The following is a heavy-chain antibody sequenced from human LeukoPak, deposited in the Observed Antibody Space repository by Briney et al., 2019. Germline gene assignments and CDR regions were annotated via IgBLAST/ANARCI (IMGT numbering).Heavy chain of an antibody. J-gene: IGHJ3*02. V-gene: IGHV3-7*01. CDR2: INPDGSVR. D-gene: IGHD3-16*01. Sequence: GGPRKLPGEAPGFPFNSYWMNWVRHPPGKGLEWVANINPDGSVRTYVDSVKGRFTSSRDNAKNSLDLQMNSLRAEDTAVYYCVGWGISAIWGQGTTVSVSS. CDR3: VGWGISAI. CDR1: GFPFNSYW.